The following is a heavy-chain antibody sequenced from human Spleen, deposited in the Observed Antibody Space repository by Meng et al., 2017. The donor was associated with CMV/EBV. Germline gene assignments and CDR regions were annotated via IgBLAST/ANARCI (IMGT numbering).Heavy chain of an antibody. V-gene: IGHV3-53*01. CDR2: IYSGGST. CDR3: ASSSSYYYGMDV. CDR1: GFTFSDCY. J-gene: IGHJ6*02. D-gene: IGHD6-6*01. Sequence: GESLKISCAASGFTFSDCYMNWIRQAPGKGLEWVSVIYSGGSTYYADSVKGRFTISRDNSKNTLYLQMNSLRAEDTAVYYCASSSSYYYGMDVWGQGTTVTVSS.